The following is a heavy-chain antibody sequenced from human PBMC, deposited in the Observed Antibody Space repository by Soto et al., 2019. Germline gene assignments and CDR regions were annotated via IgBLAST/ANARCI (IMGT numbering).Heavy chain of an antibody. CDR1: GYTSTNYA. CDR3: TSDNKGLADS. Sequence: QVQLEQSGAEVKEPGASVKVSCQASGYTSTNYAVHWVRQAPGQGLQWIGWINVGNGNTKSSQKFQGRVTFSRDTSASTAYMEVSSLTSEDTAVYYCTSDNKGLADSWGQGALGTVSS. CDR2: INVGNGNT. V-gene: IGHV1-3*01. J-gene: IGHJ5*01.